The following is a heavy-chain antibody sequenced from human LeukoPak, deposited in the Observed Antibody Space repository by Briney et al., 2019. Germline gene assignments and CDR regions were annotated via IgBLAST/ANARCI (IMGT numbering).Heavy chain of an antibody. Sequence: ASVKVSCKASGYTFTSYAMHWVRQAPGQRLEWMGWINAGNGNTKYAHKFQGRVTITRDKSANTPYLELNSLRSEDTAVYYCARDRGGLGFCSSTSGDPPGYYFDYWGQGTLVTVSS. CDR2: INAGNGNT. CDR3: ARDRGGLGFCSSTSGDPPGYYFDY. V-gene: IGHV1-3*01. D-gene: IGHD2-2*01. CDR1: GYTFTSYA. J-gene: IGHJ4*02.